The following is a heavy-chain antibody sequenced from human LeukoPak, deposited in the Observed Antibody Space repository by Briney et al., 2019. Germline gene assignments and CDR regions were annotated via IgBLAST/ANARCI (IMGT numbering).Heavy chain of an antibody. J-gene: IGHJ6*03. CDR2: IKQDGSEK. CDR3: ARGGVAAAGTHYYYYYYMDV. D-gene: IGHD6-13*01. Sequence: GGSLRLSCAASGFTFSSYWMSWVRQAPGKGLEWVANIKQDGSEKYYVDSVKGRFTISRDNAKNSLYLQMNSLRAEDTAVYYCARGGVAAAGTHYYYYYYMDVWGKGTTVTVSS. CDR1: GFTFSSYW. V-gene: IGHV3-7*01.